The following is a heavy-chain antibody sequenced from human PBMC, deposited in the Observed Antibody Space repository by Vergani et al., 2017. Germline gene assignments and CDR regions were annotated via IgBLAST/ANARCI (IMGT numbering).Heavy chain of an antibody. CDR3: ARDAIVVVQAAIPHGGAFDI. D-gene: IGHD2-2*01. CDR1: GYTFTSYY. CDR2: INPSGGSA. Sequence: QVQLVQSGAEVKKPGASVKVSCKASGYTFTSYYMHWVRQAPGQGLEWMGIINPSGGSASYAQKFQGRVTMTRDTSTSTVYMELSSLRSEDTAVYYCARDAIVVVQAAIPHGGAFDIWGQGTMVTVSS. J-gene: IGHJ3*02. V-gene: IGHV1-46*03.